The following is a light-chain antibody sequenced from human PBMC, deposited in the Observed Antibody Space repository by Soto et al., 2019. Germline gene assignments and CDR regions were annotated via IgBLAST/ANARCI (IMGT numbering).Light chain of an antibody. CDR3: SSFTSRFTFV. J-gene: IGLJ1*01. V-gene: IGLV2-14*01. CDR2: EVT. CDR1: SSDVGGYNY. Sequence: QSVLTPPASVSGSPGQSITISCTGTSSDVGGYNYVSWYQQHPGEAPKLMISEVTNLPSGVSDRFSGSKSGNTASLTISGLQAEDEADYYCSSFTSRFTFVFGTGTKVTVL.